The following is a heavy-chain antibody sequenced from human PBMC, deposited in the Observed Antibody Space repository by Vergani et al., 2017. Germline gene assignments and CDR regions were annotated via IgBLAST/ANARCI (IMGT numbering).Heavy chain of an antibody. Sequence: EVQLLESGGSLKRPGGSVRLSCAASGFPFSTYAMHWVRPAPGKALEWVSAPTGGGGSTYYADSFKGRFIISRDNSRDTLDLQMNSLRPEDTATYYCVKDAGSYENFFDSWGQGTLVTVSS. CDR3: VKDAGSYENFFDS. J-gene: IGHJ4*02. CDR1: GFPFSTYA. V-gene: IGHV3-23*01. CDR2: PTGGGGST. D-gene: IGHD1-26*01.